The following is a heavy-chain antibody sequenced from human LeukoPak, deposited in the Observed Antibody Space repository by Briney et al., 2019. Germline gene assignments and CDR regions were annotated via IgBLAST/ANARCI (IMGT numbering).Heavy chain of an antibody. CDR3: AREDCSGGSCYYDY. J-gene: IGHJ4*02. CDR1: GYTFTSYG. D-gene: IGHD2-15*01. CDR2: ISAYNGNT. V-gene: IGHV1-18*01. Sequence: EASVKVSCKASGYTFTSYGISWVRQAPGQGLEWMGWISAYNGNTNYAQKLQGRVTVTTDTSTSTAYMELRSLRSDDTAVYYCAREDCSGGSCYYDYWGQGTLVTVSS.